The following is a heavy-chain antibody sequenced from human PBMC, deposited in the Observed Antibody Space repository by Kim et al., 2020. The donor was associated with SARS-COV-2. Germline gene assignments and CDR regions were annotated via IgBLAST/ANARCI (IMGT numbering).Heavy chain of an antibody. D-gene: IGHD5-18*01. Sequence: GGSLRLSCAASGFTFSSYGMHWVRQAPGKGLEWVAVISYDGSNKYYADSVKGRFTISRDNSKNTLYLQMNSLRAEDTAVYYCARGGYSYGSPFDYRGQGTLVTVSS. CDR1: GFTFSSYG. CDR2: ISYDGSNK. J-gene: IGHJ4*02. CDR3: ARGGYSYGSPFDY. V-gene: IGHV3-33*05.